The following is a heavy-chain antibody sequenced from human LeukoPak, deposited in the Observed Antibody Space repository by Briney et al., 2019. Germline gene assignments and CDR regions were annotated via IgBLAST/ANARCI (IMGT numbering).Heavy chain of an antibody. CDR2: IYYSGST. Sequence: SETLSLTCTVSGGFISGYYWSWIRQSPGRGLEWLGYIYYSGSTNYSPSLKSRVTISVDTSKNQFSLKLSSVTTADTAMYYCARPGIVGATDDAFDIWGQGTMVTVSS. CDR3: ARPGIVGATDDAFDI. V-gene: IGHV4-59*01. D-gene: IGHD1-26*01. CDR1: GGFISGYY. J-gene: IGHJ3*02.